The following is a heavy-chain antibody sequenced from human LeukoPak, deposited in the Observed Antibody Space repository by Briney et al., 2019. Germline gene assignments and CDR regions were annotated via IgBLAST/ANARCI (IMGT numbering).Heavy chain of an antibody. D-gene: IGHD3-10*01. CDR3: ARDRPNYHGSDGHYYRGDGDY. J-gene: IGHJ4*02. V-gene: IGHV3-23*01. CDR1: GFTFSIYA. Sequence: PGGSLRLSCAASGFTFSIYAMSWVRQARGEGLQCLSSITSRGECTWYVDSVKGRFTLTRENSDHRLYQQMPSQRAEDTAVYYCARDRPNYHGSDGHYYRGDGDYWGRGTLVSVSS. CDR2: ITSRGECT.